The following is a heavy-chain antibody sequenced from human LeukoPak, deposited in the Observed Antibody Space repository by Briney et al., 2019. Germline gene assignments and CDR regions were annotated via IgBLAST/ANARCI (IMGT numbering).Heavy chain of an antibody. J-gene: IGHJ5*02. CDR3: ARQAFRGVTRNWFDP. D-gene: IGHD3-16*01. CDR2: IYYSGST. CDR1: GGSISSYD. V-gene: IGHV4-59*08. Sequence: SETLSLTCTVSGGSISSYDWSWIRQPPGKGLEWIGHIYYSGSTNYNPSLKSRVTISVDTSKNQFSLKLSSVTAADTAVYYCARQAFRGVTRNWFDPWGQGTLVTVSS.